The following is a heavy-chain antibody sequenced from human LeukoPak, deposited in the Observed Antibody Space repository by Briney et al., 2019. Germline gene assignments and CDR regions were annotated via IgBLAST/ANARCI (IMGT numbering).Heavy chain of an antibody. CDR2: IYTSGST. J-gene: IGHJ6*03. Sequence: SETLXXTCTVSGESISGFYWTWIRQPPGKGLEWIGRIYTSGSTNYNPSLKSRITISVDTSKNQFSLKLSSVTAADTAVYYCARTYCGGDCRGYYYSYYMDVWGKGTTVTISS. D-gene: IGHD2-21*02. CDR1: GESISGFY. V-gene: IGHV4-4*08. CDR3: ARTYCGGDCRGYYYSYYMDV.